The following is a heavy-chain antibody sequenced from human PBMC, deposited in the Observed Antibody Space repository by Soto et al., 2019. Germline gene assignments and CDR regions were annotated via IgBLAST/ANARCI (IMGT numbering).Heavy chain of an antibody. V-gene: IGHV4-34*01. Sequence: SETLSLTCAVYGASFSGYYWSWIRQPPGKGLEWIGEINHSGSTNYNPSLKSRVTISVDTSKNQFSLKLSSVTAADTAVYYCARDQIQLERYYYGMDVWGQGTTVT. CDR1: GASFSGYY. J-gene: IGHJ6*02. CDR3: ARDQIQLERYYYGMDV. CDR2: INHSGST. D-gene: IGHD1-1*01.